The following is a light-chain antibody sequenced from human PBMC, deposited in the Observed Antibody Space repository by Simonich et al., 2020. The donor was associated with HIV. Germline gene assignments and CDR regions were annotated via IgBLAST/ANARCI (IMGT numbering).Light chain of an antibody. CDR2: DES. V-gene: IGKV3-11*01. Sequence: EIVLTQSPATLSLSPGERATLYCRASQSVSTYLAWYQQKPGQAPRILIYDESSRANGIQASISGSGSGTDFTLTISSLEPENFADYYCQQRSKWPPFTFGPGTKVDIK. CDR1: QSVSTY. J-gene: IGKJ3*01. CDR3: QQRSKWPPFT.